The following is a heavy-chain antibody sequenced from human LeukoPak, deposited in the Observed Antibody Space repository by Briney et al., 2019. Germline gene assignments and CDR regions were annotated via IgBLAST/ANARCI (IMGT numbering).Heavy chain of an antibody. CDR1: GFSISSGHY. J-gene: IGHJ4*02. D-gene: IGHD5-18*01. CDR3: ARIFIRNGYSSYFDC. V-gene: IGHV4-38-2*02. Sequence: SETLSLTCTVSGFSISSGHYWGWVRQPPGAGLEWVGSVYQSGTTYYNPSLKSRVTTSVDMSKKQFSLRLRPVTAADTAVYYCARIFIRNGYSSYFDCWGQGTLVTVSS. CDR2: VYQSGTT.